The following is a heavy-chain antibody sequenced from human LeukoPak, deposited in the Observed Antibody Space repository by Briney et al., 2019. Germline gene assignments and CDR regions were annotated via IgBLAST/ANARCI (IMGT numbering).Heavy chain of an antibody. D-gene: IGHD1-1*01. CDR3: AKDNAAGTFIG. CDR2: IRNDGSNK. Sequence: PGGSLRLSCAASGFIFSSYGMHWVRQAPGKGLEWVAFIRNDGSNKYYADSVKGRFTISRDNSKNTLYLQMNSLRAEDTAVYYCAKDNAAGTFIGWGQGTLVTVSS. V-gene: IGHV3-30*02. J-gene: IGHJ4*02. CDR1: GFIFSSYG.